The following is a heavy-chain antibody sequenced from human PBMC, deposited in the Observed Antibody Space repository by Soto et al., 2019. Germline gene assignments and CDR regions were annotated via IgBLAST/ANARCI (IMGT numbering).Heavy chain of an antibody. J-gene: IGHJ4*02. CDR1: GYIFTSYG. D-gene: IGHD1-20*01. Sequence: QVQLVQSGAEVKKPGASVKVSCKASGYIFTSYGISWVRQAPGQGLEWMGWISAYNGNTKNAQYLQGRVTMTTDTSTSTAYMELRSLRSDDTAVECCARDAAIGMNDYWGQGTLVTVSS. V-gene: IGHV1-18*01. CDR2: ISAYNGNT. CDR3: ARDAAIGMNDY.